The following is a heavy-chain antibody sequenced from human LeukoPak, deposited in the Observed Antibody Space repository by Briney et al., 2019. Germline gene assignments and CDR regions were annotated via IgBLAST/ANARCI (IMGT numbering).Heavy chain of an antibody. D-gene: IGHD6-13*01. V-gene: IGHV3-74*01. CDR1: GFTFSTYW. CDR3: ARVVGYSSSWYSGFDC. CDR2: ISSDGSSI. J-gene: IGHJ4*02. Sequence: GGSLRLPCAASGFTFSTYWMHWVRQAPGKGLGWVSRISSDGSSISYADSVKGRFTISRDNAKNTLYLQMNSLRVEDAAVYYCARVVGYSSSWYSGFDCWGQGTLVTVS.